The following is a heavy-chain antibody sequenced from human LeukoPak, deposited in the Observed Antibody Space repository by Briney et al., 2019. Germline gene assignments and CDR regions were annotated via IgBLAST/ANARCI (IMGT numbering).Heavy chain of an antibody. V-gene: IGHV3-7*01. Sequence: GGSLRLSCAASGFGFSNFWMSWVRQAPGKGPEWVANIKEDGSLKNYVDSVEGRFTVSRDNAKNTLYLQMNSLRLEDAAVYYCVRDWAPASMQAAPFDCWGQGTLVTVSS. J-gene: IGHJ4*02. CDR2: IKEDGSLK. D-gene: IGHD2/OR15-2a*01. CDR1: GFGFSNFW. CDR3: VRDWAPASMQAAPFDC.